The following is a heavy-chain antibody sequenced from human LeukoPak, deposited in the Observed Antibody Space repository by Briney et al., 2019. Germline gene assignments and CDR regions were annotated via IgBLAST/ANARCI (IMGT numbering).Heavy chain of an antibody. V-gene: IGHV3-21*01. CDR1: GFTFSSYS. CDR3: ARDSRDGDYVSSVDY. D-gene: IGHD4-17*01. CDR2: ISSSSSYI. Sequence: GGSLRLSCAASGFTFSSYSMNWVRQAPGKWLEWVSSISSSSSYIYYADSVKGRFTISRDNAKNSLYLQMNSLRAEDTAVYYCARDSRDGDYVSSVDYWGQGTLVTVSS. J-gene: IGHJ4*02.